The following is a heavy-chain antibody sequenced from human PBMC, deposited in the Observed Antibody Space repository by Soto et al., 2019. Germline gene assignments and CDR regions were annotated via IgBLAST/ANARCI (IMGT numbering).Heavy chain of an antibody. CDR1: GITFSTYR. CDR2: IKSDGTVT. CDR3: ARENYDFWSGYYLDY. V-gene: IGHV3-74*01. J-gene: IGHJ4*02. Sequence: EVQLVESGGGLVQPGGSLRLSCVVSGITFSTYRMHWVRQAPGKGLVWVSHIKSDGTVTHYTESVRGRFIISSDNAKNTLFLQMNSLRAEDTAVYYCARENYDFWSGYYLDYWGQGTLVTVSS. D-gene: IGHD3-3*01.